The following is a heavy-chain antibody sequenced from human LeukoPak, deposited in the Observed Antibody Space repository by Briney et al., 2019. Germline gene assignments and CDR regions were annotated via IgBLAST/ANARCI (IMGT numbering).Heavy chain of an antibody. J-gene: IGHJ3*02. Sequence: LAGGSLRLSCAASGFTFSNYWMHWVRQAPGKGLVWVSRINGDGTSTTYADSVKGRFTISRDSAKNTLYLQMNSLRAEDTAVYYCARDGGSLAFDIWGQGTMVTVSS. CDR3: ARDGGSLAFDI. V-gene: IGHV3-74*03. CDR1: GFTFSNYW. CDR2: INGDGTST. D-gene: IGHD3-16*01.